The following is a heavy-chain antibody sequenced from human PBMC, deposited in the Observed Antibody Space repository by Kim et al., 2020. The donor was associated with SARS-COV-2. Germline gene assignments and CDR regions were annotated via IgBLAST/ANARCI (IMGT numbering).Heavy chain of an antibody. CDR2: INTNTGNP. D-gene: IGHD3-22*01. V-gene: IGHV7-4-1*02. J-gene: IGHJ4*02. CDR1: GYTFTSYA. CDR3: ASGLRYYYDSSGYYFDQPLTFDY. Sequence: ASVKVSCKASGYTFTSYAMNWVRQAPGQGLEWMGWINTNTGNPTYAQGFTGRFVFSLDTSVSTAYLQISSLKAEDTAVYYCASGLRYYYDSSGYYFDQPLTFDYWGQGTLVTVSS.